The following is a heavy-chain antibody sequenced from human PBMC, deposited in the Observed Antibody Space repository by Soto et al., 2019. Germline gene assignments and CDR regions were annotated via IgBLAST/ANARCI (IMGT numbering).Heavy chain of an antibody. CDR2: IYTSGST. V-gene: IGHV4-4*07. Sequence: PSETLSLTCTVSGGSISSYYWGWIRQPAGKGLEWIGRIYTSGSTNYNPSLKSRVTMSVDTSKNQFSLKLSSVTAADTAVYYCARVRCSGGSCSPYYYYGMDVWGQGTTVTVSS. CDR3: ARVRCSGGSCSPYYYYGMDV. D-gene: IGHD2-15*01. CDR1: GGSISSYY. J-gene: IGHJ6*02.